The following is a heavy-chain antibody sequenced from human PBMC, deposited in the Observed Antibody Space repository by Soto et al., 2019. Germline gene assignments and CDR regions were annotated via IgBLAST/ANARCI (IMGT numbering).Heavy chain of an antibody. D-gene: IGHD6-13*01. CDR1: GFTFSSYG. Sequence: QVQLVESGGGVVQPGRSLRLSCAASGFTFSSYGMHWVRQAPGKGLEWVAVISYDGSNKYYADSVKGRFTISRDNSKNTLYLQMNSLRAEDPAVYYCAKIYSSSWYYFDYWGQGTLVTVSS. J-gene: IGHJ4*02. CDR2: ISYDGSNK. V-gene: IGHV3-30*18. CDR3: AKIYSSSWYYFDY.